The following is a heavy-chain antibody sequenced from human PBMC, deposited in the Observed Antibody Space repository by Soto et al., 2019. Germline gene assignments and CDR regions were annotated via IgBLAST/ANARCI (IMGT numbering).Heavy chain of an antibody. CDR2: ISNSDDVG. Sequence: GGSLRLSCAGSGFNFNNHVINWVRQAPGKGLEWVASISNSDDVGFYADSVRGRFSVTRDRSTNTLHLQMDYVQVEDTGIYYCAKTVGATKLEDHWGQGTLVTVSS. J-gene: IGHJ4*02. V-gene: IGHV3-23*01. CDR3: AKTVGATKLEDH. D-gene: IGHD1-26*01. CDR1: GFNFNNHV.